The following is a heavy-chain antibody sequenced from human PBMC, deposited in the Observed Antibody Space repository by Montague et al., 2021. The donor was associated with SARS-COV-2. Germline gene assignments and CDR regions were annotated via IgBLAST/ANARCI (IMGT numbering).Heavy chain of an antibody. CDR2: INHSGST. CDR1: GGSFSGYY. CDR3: ARGGTVTTFYYYYYGMDV. V-gene: IGHV4-34*01. Sequence: SETLSLTCAVYGGSFSGYYWSWIRQPPGEGLEWIGEINHSGSTNYNLSLKSRVTISVDTSKNQFSLKLSSVTAADTAVHYCARGGTVTTFYYYYYGMDVWGQGTTVTVSS. D-gene: IGHD4-17*01. J-gene: IGHJ6*02.